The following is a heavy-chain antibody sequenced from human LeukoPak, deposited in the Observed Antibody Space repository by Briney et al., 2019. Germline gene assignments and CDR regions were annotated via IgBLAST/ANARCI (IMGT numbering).Heavy chain of an antibody. Sequence: PSETLSLTCTVSRDSISGYSWSWIRQSPGGGLEWIGYIYYSGDTAYNPSLRSRVTMSVDTSKNQFSLKLSSVTAADTAVYYCARDAATIDFYAFDIWGQGTMVTVSS. CDR2: IYYSGDT. CDR3: ARDAATIDFYAFDI. V-gene: IGHV4-59*12. J-gene: IGHJ3*02. D-gene: IGHD1-26*01. CDR1: RDSISGYS.